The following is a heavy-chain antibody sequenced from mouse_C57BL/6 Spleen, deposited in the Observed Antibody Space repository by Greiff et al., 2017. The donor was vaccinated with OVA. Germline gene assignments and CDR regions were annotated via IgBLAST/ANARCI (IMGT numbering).Heavy chain of an antibody. CDR2: IHPSDSDT. Sequence: VQLQQSGAELVKPGASVKVSCKASGYTFTSYWMHWVKQRPGQGLEWIGRIHPSDSDTNYNQKFKGKATLTADKSSSTAYMQLSSLTSEVSAGYYCAIGGPWNAMDYWGQGTSVTVSS. V-gene: IGHV1-74*01. CDR1: GYTFTSYW. J-gene: IGHJ4*01. CDR3: AIGGPWNAMDY.